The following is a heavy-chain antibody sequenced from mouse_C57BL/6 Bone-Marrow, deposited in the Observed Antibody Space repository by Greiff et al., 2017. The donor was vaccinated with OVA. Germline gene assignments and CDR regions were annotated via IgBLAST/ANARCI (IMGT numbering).Heavy chain of an antibody. J-gene: IGHJ2*01. V-gene: IGHV14-4*01. CDR3: TTRTGNGY. CDR2: IDPENGDT. D-gene: IGHD4-1*01. CDR1: GFNIKDDY. Sequence: EVQLQQSGAELVRPGASVKLSCTASGFNIKDDYMHWVKQRPEQGLEGIGWIDPENGDTEYASKFQGKATITADTSTNTAYLQLSSLTSEDTAVYYCTTRTGNGYWGQGTTLTVSS.